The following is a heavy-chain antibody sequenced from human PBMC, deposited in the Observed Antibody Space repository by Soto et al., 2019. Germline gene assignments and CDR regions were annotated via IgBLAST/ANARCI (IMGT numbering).Heavy chain of an antibody. J-gene: IGHJ6*02. CDR1: GGTFNNYP. V-gene: IGHV1-69*13. D-gene: IGHD5-12*01. CDR3: ARGRGYSGDDHYYYFDMDV. Sequence: SVKVSCKSSGGTFNNYPITWVRQAPGEGLEWMGGSIPIFGTANYAQKFQGRVTISVDESTSTAYMELSSLRSEDTAVYYCARGRGYSGDDHYYYFDMDVWGQGTTVTVSS. CDR2: SIPIFGTA.